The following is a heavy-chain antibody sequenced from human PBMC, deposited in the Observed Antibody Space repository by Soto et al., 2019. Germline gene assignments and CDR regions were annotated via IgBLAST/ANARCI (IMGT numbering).Heavy chain of an antibody. CDR1: GFTFSSYW. D-gene: IGHD6-6*01. CDR3: ARDLYSSSSDYFDY. J-gene: IGHJ4*02. Sequence: GGSLRLSCAASGFTFSSYWMSWVRQAPGKGLEWVANIKQDGSEKYYVDSVKGRFTTSRDNAKNSLYLQMNSLRAEDTAVYYCARDLYSSSSDYFDYWGQGTLVTVSS. V-gene: IGHV3-7*01. CDR2: IKQDGSEK.